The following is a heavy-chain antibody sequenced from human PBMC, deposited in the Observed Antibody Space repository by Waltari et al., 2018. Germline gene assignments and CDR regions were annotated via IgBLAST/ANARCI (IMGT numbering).Heavy chain of an antibody. J-gene: IGHJ3*02. CDR3: AKDIGLYSSSWHGAFDI. CDR1: GFIFDAYT. CDR2: ISWGGGST. V-gene: IGHV3-43*01. D-gene: IGHD6-13*01. Sequence: EVQLVESGGVVVQPGGSLRLSCAASGFIFDAYTMHWVRQAPGRGLEWVSLISWGGGSTYYADSVKGRFTISRDNSKNSLYLQMNSLRTEDTALYYCAKDIGLYSSSWHGAFDIWGQGTMVTVSS.